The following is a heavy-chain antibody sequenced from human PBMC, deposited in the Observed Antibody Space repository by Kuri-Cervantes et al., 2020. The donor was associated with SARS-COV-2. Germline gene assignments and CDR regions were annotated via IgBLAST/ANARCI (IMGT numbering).Heavy chain of an antibody. CDR1: GYSFTTYW. V-gene: IGHV5-51*07. J-gene: IGHJ4*02. D-gene: IGHD3-10*01. CDR3: ARRDFGSGSYYLDY. Sequence: GGSLRLSCKGSGYSFTTYWIGWVHQMPGKGLEWMGIIYPGDSDTRYSPSFQGQVTISADKSISTAYLQWSSLKASDTAMYYCARRDFGSGSYYLDYWGQGTLVTVSS. CDR2: IYPGDSDT.